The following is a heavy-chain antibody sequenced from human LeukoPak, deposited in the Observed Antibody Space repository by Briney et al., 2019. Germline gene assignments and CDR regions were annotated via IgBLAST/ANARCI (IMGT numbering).Heavy chain of an antibody. V-gene: IGHV3-23*01. J-gene: IGHJ4*02. CDR2: IGVSGIHT. Sequence: GGSLRLSCAASGFTFSSYEMNWVRQAPGKGLEWVSAIGVSGIHTYFADSVRGRFSISRDDSRNTVYLQMNSLRAGDTALYFRARDLSLLGLDDWGQGTLVTVSS. D-gene: IGHD7-27*01. CDR1: GFTFSSYE. CDR3: ARDLSLLGLDD.